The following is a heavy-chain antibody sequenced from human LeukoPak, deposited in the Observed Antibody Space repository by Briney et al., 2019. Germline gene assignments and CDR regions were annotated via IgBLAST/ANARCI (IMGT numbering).Heavy chain of an antibody. CDR1: GGSISSSNW. CDR3: VKEVGYGWFDP. J-gene: IGHJ5*02. Sequence: SETLSLTCAVSGGSISSSNWWSWIRQPAGKGLEWIGRTSSSGTTNYKSSLESRVTMSVDTSKNQLSLMLRSVTAADTAVYYCVKEVGYGWFDPWGQGTLVTVSS. D-gene: IGHD5-18*01. CDR2: TSSSGTT. V-gene: IGHV4-4*07.